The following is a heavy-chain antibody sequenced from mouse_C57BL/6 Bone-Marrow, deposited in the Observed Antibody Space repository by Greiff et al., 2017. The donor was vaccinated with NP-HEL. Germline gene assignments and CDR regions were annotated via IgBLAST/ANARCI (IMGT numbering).Heavy chain of an antibody. J-gene: IGHJ1*03. D-gene: IGHD2-10*02. V-gene: IGHV1-55*01. CDR1: GYTFTSYW. CDR2: IYPGSGST. Sequence: VQLQQPGAELVKPGASVKMSCKASGYTFTSYWITWVKQRPGQGLEWIGDIYPGSGSTNYTEKFKSKATLTVDTSSSTAYMQLSSLTSEDSAVYYCARSSISSWYFDVWGTGTTVTVSS. CDR3: ARSSISSWYFDV.